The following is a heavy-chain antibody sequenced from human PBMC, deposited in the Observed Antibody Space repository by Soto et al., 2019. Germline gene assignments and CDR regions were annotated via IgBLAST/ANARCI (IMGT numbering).Heavy chain of an antibody. CDR1: GFTFSSYG. J-gene: IGHJ6*02. CDR2: ISYDGSNK. CDR3: AKDYGDYYYGMDV. D-gene: IGHD4-17*01. Sequence: QVQLVESGGGVVQPGRSLGLSCAASGFTFSSYGMHWVRQAPGKGLEWVAVISYDGSNKYYADSVKGRFTISRDNSKNTLYLQMNSLRAEDTAVYYCAKDYGDYYYGMDVWGQGTTVTVSS. V-gene: IGHV3-30*18.